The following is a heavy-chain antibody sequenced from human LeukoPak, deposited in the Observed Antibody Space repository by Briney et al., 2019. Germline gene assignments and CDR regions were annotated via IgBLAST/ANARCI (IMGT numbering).Heavy chain of an antibody. D-gene: IGHD3-16*01. V-gene: IGHV1-2*02. J-gene: IGHJ4*02. Sequence: ASVKVSCKASGYKFTYDYMHWVRHAPGQGLEFMGWINPDSGFTNYAQKFKGRVTMTRDTYISTAYLEVRSLTSEDRAVYYCAPTAEAYTSWWKVWGQGTLVTVSS. CDR2: INPDSGFT. CDR3: APTAEAYTSWWKV. CDR1: GYKFTYDY.